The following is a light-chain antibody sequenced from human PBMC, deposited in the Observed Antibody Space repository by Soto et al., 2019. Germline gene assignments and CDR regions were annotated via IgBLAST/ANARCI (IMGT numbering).Light chain of an antibody. J-gene: IGLJ2*01. CDR1: SSDVGGYTY. CDR2: DVS. CDR3: SSYTRSNTVI. V-gene: IGLV2-14*01. Sequence: QSALTQPASVSGSPGQSIAISCTGTSSDVGGYTYVSWYQQHPGKAPKHMIYDVSARPSGVSNRFSGSKSDNTASLTISGLQAEDEADYCCSSYTRSNTVIFGGGTKLTVL.